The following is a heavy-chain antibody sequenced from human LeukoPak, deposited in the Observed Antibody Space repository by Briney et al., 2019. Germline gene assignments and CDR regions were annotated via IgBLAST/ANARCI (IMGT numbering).Heavy chain of an antibody. CDR2: INGYGSST. CDR3: ARDAPGNTALDY. J-gene: IGHJ4*02. CDR1: GSTFISYW. Sequence: QPGGSLRLSCAASGSTFISYWMHWVRQAPGKGLVWVSRINGYGSSTDFADSVKGRFTISRDNAKNTLYLQMNSLRAEDTAVYYCARDAPGNTALDYWGQGTLVTVSS. D-gene: IGHD5-18*01. V-gene: IGHV3-74*01.